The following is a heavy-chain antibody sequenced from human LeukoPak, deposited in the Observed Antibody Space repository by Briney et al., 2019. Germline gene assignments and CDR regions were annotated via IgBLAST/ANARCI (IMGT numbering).Heavy chain of an antibody. Sequence: SVKVSCKASGGTFSSYAISWVRQAPGQGLEWMGGIIPIFGTANYAQKFQGRVTITTDESTSTAYMELSSLRSEDTAVYYCASGTVTTKRTDYYYYYMDVWGKGTTVTVSS. CDR2: IIPIFGTA. CDR3: ASGTVTTKRTDYYYYYMDV. CDR1: GGTFSSYA. D-gene: IGHD4-11*01. J-gene: IGHJ6*03. V-gene: IGHV1-69*05.